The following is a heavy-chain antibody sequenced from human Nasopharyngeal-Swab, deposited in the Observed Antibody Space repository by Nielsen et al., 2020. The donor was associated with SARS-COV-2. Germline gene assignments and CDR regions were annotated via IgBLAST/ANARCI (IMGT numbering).Heavy chain of an antibody. D-gene: IGHD3-22*01. CDR1: GFTFRTNT. J-gene: IGHJ4*02. CDR3: AKAITDSGYYLPFDY. CDR2: MNAYGDT. Sequence: GASLKISCVASGFTFRTNTMSWVRQAPGKGLEWVSAMNAYGDTNYAESVKGRFTVSRDNSKNTLYLQMNSLRAEDTAVYYCAKAITDSGYYLPFDYWGQGALVTVSS. V-gene: IGHV3-23*01.